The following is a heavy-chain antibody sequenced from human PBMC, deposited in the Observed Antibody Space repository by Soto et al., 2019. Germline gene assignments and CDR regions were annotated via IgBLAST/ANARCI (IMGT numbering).Heavy chain of an antibody. V-gene: IGHV1-3*01. CDR3: ARNGRSGWYYFDY. D-gene: IGHD6-19*01. J-gene: IGHJ4*02. CDR2: INAGNGNT. Sequence: ASVKVSCKASGYTFTSYAMHWVRQAPGQRLEWMGWINAGNGNTKYSQKFQGRVTITRDTSASTAYMELSSLRSEDTAVYYCARNGRSGWYYFDYWGQGTLVTVSS. CDR1: GYTFTSYA.